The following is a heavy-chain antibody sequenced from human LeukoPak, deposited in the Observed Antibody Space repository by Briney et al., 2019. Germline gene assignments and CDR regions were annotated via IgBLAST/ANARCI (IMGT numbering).Heavy chain of an antibody. CDR1: GGTFISYA. J-gene: IGHJ5*02. Sequence: SVKVSCTSSGGTFISYAISWVRQAPGQGLEWMGRIIPIFGTANYAQKFQGRVTITADKSTSTAYMELSSLRSEDTAVYYCARSPLLIAAAGGGCFDPWRQGTLVTVSS. D-gene: IGHD6-13*01. CDR3: ARSPLLIAAAGGGCFDP. CDR2: IIPIFGTA. V-gene: IGHV1-69*06.